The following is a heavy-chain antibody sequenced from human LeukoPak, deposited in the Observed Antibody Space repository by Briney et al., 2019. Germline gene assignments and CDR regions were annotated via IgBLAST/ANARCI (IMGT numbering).Heavy chain of an antibody. D-gene: IGHD3-22*01. J-gene: IGHJ4*02. CDR1: GYTFTGYY. Sequence: AAVKVSCKASGYTFTGYYMHWVRQAPGQGLEWMGWINNNSGGTNYAQKFQGRVTMTRDTSISTAYMELSRLRSDDTAVYYCARQPDRDYDSSDYRFHYWGQGALVTVSS. CDR3: ARQPDRDYDSSDYRFHY. CDR2: INNNSGGT. V-gene: IGHV1-2*02.